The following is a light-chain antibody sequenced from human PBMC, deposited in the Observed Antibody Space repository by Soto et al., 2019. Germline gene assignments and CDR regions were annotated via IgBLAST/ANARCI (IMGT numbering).Light chain of an antibody. V-gene: IGKV3-20*01. CDR1: QSFRGL. CDR2: GAS. CDR3: QQYGSSTWT. J-gene: IGKJ1*01. Sequence: EVVLKQSPVTRSFSPGERATLSFRASQSFRGLLDWYQQKNGQAPRLLIYGASSRATGIPDRLSGSGSGTDFTLTISRMEPEDFEVYYCQQYGSSTWTFGQGTKVDIK.